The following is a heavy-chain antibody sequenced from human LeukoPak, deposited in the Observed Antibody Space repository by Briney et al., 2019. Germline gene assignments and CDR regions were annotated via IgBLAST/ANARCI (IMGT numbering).Heavy chain of an antibody. CDR1: GFTFSSYS. Sequence: GGSLRLSCAASGFTFSSYSMNWVRQAPGKGLEWVSSISSSSSYIYYADPVKGRFTISRDNAKNSLYLQMNSLRAEDTAVYYCARTKLPRDSSGWYVWGQGTLVTVSS. CDR3: ARTKLPRDSSGWYV. V-gene: IGHV3-21*01. CDR2: ISSSSSYI. J-gene: IGHJ4*02. D-gene: IGHD6-19*01.